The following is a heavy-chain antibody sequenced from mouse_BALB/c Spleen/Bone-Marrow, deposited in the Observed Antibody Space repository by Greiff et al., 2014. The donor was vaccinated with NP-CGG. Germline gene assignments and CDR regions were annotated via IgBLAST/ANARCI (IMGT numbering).Heavy chain of an antibody. Sequence: EVKLEESGGGLVQPGGSRKLSCAASGFTFSSFGMHWVRQAPEKGLEWVAYISIGSSTIFYADTLKGRFTVSRDNPKNTLFLQMTSLRSEDTAMYYCTRGGNWDDFDYWGQGTTLTVSS. V-gene: IGHV5-17*02. CDR1: GFTFSSFG. J-gene: IGHJ2*01. CDR2: ISIGSSTI. D-gene: IGHD4-1*01. CDR3: TRGGNWDDFDY.